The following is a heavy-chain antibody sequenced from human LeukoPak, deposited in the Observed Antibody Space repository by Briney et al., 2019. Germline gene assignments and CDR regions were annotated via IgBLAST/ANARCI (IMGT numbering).Heavy chain of an antibody. J-gene: IGHJ5*02. CDR1: GFTFSSYG. CDR2: IRYDGSNK. V-gene: IGHV3-30*02. Sequence: GGSLRLSCAASGFTFSSYGMHWVRQAPGKGLEWVAFIRYDGSNKYYADSVKGRFTISRDNSKNTLYLQMNSLRAEDTAVYYCAKDLVVVPAAFRGFDPWGQGTLVTVSS. D-gene: IGHD2-2*01. CDR3: AKDLVVVPAAFRGFDP.